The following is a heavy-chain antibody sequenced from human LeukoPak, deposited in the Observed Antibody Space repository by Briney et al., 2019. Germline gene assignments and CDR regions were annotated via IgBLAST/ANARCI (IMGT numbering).Heavy chain of an antibody. V-gene: IGHV1-18*01. CDR2: ISAYNGNT. CDR1: GYTFTSYG. D-gene: IGHD1-26*01. Sequence: GASVKASCKASGYTFTSYGISWVRQAPGQGLEWMGWISAYNGNTNYAQKLQGRVTMTTDTSTSTAYMELRSLRSDDTAVYYCARDWGIVGATTRGPVNWFDPWGQGTLVTVSS. CDR3: ARDWGIVGATTRGPVNWFDP. J-gene: IGHJ5*02.